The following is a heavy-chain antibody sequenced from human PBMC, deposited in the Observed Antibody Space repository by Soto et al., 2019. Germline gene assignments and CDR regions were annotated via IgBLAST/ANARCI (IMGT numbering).Heavy chain of an antibody. Sequence: SETLSLTCAVSGYSITNGYYWGWIRQPPGQGLEWIGTIYHSGSTYYNPSLKTRVTISVDTSKNQFSLKLSSVTAADTAVYYCARALYCSGGSCSPLRGMDVWGQGTTVTSP. V-gene: IGHV4-38-2*01. D-gene: IGHD2-15*01. CDR3: ARALYCSGGSCSPLRGMDV. CDR2: IYHSGST. CDR1: GYSITNGYY. J-gene: IGHJ6*02.